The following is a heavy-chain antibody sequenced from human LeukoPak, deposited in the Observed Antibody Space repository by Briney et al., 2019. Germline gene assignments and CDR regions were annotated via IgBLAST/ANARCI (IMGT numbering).Heavy chain of an antibody. CDR1: GLSLTSSGVV. Sequence: SGPSLVKPTQTLTLTFTFSGLSLTSSGVVVGWVRQPPGTALERVAFFYGDDNKRYSPSLKSRLTITKDTSKNQVVLTMTNVEPVDTATYYCVHRTTVTSFDYWGQGTLVTVSS. D-gene: IGHD4-17*01. V-gene: IGHV2-5*02. CDR2: FYGDDNK. CDR3: VHRTTVTSFDY. J-gene: IGHJ4*02.